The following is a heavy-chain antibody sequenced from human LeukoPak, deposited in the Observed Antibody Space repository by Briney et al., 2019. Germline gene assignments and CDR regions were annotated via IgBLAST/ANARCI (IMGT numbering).Heavy chain of an antibody. V-gene: IGHV4-59*01. D-gene: IGHD3-22*01. CDR1: GGSFSGYY. J-gene: IGHJ5*02. CDR2: IYYSGSA. CDR3: ARVISPYYYDSSGYYGDWFDP. Sequence: SETLSLTCVVYGGSFSGYYWSWIRQPPGKGLEWIGYIYYSGSANYNPSLKSRVTISVDTSKNQFSLKLSSVTAADTAVYYCARVISPYYYDSSGYYGDWFDPWGQGTLVTVSS.